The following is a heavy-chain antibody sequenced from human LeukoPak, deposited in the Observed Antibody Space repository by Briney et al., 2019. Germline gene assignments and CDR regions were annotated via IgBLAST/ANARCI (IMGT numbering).Heavy chain of an antibody. D-gene: IGHD4-17*01. CDR1: GGSTSSYY. CDR3: ATNYGVLTPLGY. J-gene: IGHJ4*02. V-gene: IGHV4-4*07. Sequence: PSETLSLTCTVSGGSTSSYYWSWIRQPAGKGLEWIGRIYTSGSTNYNPSLKSRVTISVDKSKNQFSLKLSSVTAADTAVYYCATNYGVLTPLGYWGQGTLVTVSS. CDR2: IYTSGST.